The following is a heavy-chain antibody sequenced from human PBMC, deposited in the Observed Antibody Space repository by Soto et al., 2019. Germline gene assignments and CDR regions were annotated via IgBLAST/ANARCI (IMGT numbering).Heavy chain of an antibody. D-gene: IGHD3-10*01. CDR1: GDTFNFYT. CDR3: ATSFGSGYRAFDY. CDR2: FNPILSMS. V-gene: IGHV1-69*02. Sequence: SVKGSCKASGDTFNFYTINWVRQAPGLGLEWMGRFNPILSMSNSALRFQGRVTLTADKSTSTAYMVLSSLRSDDTAVYYCATSFGSGYRAFDYWGQGVLVTVSS. J-gene: IGHJ4*02.